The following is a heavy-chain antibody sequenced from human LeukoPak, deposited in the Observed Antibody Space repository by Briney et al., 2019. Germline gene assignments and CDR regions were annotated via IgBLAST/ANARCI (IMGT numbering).Heavy chain of an antibody. V-gene: IGHV4-34*01. CDR3: ARGKITMVRGGAFDI. CDR1: GGSFSGYY. D-gene: IGHD3-10*01. Sequence: SETLSLTCAVYGGSFSGYYWSWIRQPPGKGLEWIGEINHSGSTNYNPSLKSRVTISVDTSKNQFSLKLSSVPAADTAVYYCARGKITMVRGGAFDIWGQGTMVTVSS. CDR2: INHSGST. J-gene: IGHJ3*02.